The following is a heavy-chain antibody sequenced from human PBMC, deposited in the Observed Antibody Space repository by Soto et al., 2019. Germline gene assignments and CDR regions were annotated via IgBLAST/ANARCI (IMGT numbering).Heavy chain of an antibody. CDR3: AKNPPLLRDDYVWGSYPDLFDY. V-gene: IGHV3-23*01. CDR2: ISGSGGST. D-gene: IGHD3-16*02. Sequence: GGSLRLSCAASGFTFISYAMSWVRQAPGKGLEWVSAISGSGGSTYYADSVKGRFTISRDNSKNTLYLQMNSLRAEDTAVYYCAKNPPLLRDDYVWGSYPDLFDYWGQGTLVTVSS. CDR1: GFTFISYA. J-gene: IGHJ4*02.